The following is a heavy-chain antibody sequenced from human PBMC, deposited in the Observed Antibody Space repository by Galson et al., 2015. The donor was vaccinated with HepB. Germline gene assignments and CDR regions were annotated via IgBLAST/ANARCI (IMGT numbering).Heavy chain of an antibody. D-gene: IGHD6-19*01. J-gene: IGHJ5*02. CDR1: GFTFTTHA. V-gene: IGHV3-23*01. CDR2: IRESGGGT. CDR3: ATQATGYNSPFARSFDP. Sequence: SLRLSCAASGFTFTTHAVSWVRQAPGKGLEWVAPIRESGGGTYYADSVKGRVTISRDNSKNTVYLEMNNLRAADTATYHCATQATGYNSPFARSFDPWGQGTLVTVSS.